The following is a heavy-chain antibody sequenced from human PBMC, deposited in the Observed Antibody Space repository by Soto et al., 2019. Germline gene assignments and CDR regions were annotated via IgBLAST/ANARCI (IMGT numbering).Heavy chain of an antibody. CDR1: GYTFISYG. D-gene: IGHD3-9*01. CDR2: ISGYNGNT. CDR3: ARVRYPTYYFDY. J-gene: IGHJ4*02. V-gene: IGHV1-18*01. Sequence: ASVKVSCKASGYTFISYGINWARQAPGQGLEWMGWISGYNGNTNYAQKLQGRVTMTTDTSTSTAYMELRSLRSGDTAVYYCARVRYPTYYFDYWGQGTPVTVSS.